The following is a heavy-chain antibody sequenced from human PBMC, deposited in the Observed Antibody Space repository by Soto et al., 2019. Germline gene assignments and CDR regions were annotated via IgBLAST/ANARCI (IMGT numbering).Heavy chain of an antibody. J-gene: IGHJ6*02. CDR2: TYYRSKWYN. D-gene: IGHD6-19*01. Sequence: QTLSLTCAISGDSVSSNSAAWNWIRQSPSRGLEWLGRTYYRSKWYNDYAVSVKSRITINPDTSKNQFSLQLNSVTPEDTAVYYCARAPTEWLVDYYYYYGMDVWGQGTTVTVSS. CDR1: GDSVSSNSAA. V-gene: IGHV6-1*01. CDR3: ARAPTEWLVDYYYYYGMDV.